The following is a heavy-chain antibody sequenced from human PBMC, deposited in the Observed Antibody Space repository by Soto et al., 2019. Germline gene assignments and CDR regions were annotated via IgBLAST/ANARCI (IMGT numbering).Heavy chain of an antibody. Sequence: EVKLVESGGGLVQPGGSLRLSCAASGFIFSSYSMNWVRQAPGKGLEWVSFVNSIGHTVYYADSVKGRFTISRDNAKNSLYLQMNSLRDEDTAVYYCARAPGYSDYDGYWGQGTLVTVSS. CDR2: VNSIGHTV. J-gene: IGHJ4*02. V-gene: IGHV3-48*02. CDR3: ARAPGYSDYDGY. D-gene: IGHD5-12*01. CDR1: GFIFSSYS.